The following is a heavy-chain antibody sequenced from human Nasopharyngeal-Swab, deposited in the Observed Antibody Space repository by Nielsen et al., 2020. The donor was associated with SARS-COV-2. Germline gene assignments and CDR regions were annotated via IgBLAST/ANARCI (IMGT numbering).Heavy chain of an antibody. D-gene: IGHD2-2*01. J-gene: IGHJ4*02. CDR3: ARKNCSSTSCLKYYFDY. CDR2: IYPGDSDT. V-gene: IGHV5-51*01. Sequence: VRQMPGKGLEWMGIIYPGDSDTRYSPSFQGQVTISADKSISTAYLQWSSLKASDTAMYYCARKNCSSTSCLKYYFDYWGQGTLVTVSS.